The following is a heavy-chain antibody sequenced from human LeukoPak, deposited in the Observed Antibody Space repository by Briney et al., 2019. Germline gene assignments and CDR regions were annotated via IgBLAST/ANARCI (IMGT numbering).Heavy chain of an antibody. CDR2: IWYDGSNK. CDR3: AGGEPYVY. CDR1: GFTFTTYG. J-gene: IGHJ4*02. V-gene: IGHV3-33*08. Sequence: TGGSLRLSCAASGFTFTTYGMHWVRQAPGKGLEWVAIIWYDGSNKYYADSVRGRFTISRDNSKNTLYLQMNSLRVEDTAMYYCAGGEPYVYWGQGTLVTVSS. D-gene: IGHD1-14*01.